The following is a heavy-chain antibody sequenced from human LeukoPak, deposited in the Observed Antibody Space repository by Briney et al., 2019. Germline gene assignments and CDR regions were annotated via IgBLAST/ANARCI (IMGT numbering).Heavy chain of an antibody. Sequence: GGSLRLSCTTSGFTFGDYGMSWVRQAPGKGLEWVGFIRSKAYGGTTENAASVKDRFTISRDDSKSVAYLQMNSLKTEDTAVYYCTGSFGELTFFDYWGLGTLVTVSS. CDR1: GFTFGDYG. J-gene: IGHJ4*02. D-gene: IGHD3-10*01. V-gene: IGHV3-49*04. CDR3: TGSFGELTFFDY. CDR2: IRSKAYGGTT.